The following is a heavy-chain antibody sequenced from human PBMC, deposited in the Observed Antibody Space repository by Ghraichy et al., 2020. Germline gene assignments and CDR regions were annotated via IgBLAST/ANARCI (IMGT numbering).Heavy chain of an antibody. Sequence: SETLSLTCTVSGGSISGYYWSWLRQAPGKVPEWIGFIHSSGSTKYNSSLMSRVVISLDTSTNELSLTLNSVTAADTADYYCASRAYDGPDSPWDYWGQGTLVTVSS. CDR2: IHSSGST. D-gene: IGHD2-21*01. V-gene: IGHV4-4*08. CDR3: ASRAYDGPDSPWDY. J-gene: IGHJ4*02. CDR1: GGSISGYY.